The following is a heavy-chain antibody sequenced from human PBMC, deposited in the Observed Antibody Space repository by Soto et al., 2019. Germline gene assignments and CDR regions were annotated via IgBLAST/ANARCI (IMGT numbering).Heavy chain of an antibody. CDR2: ISWNSGSI. CDR3: AKDIKFGSSSAFDI. D-gene: IGHD6-6*01. Sequence: PGGSLRLSCAASGFTFDDYAMHWVRQAPGKGLEWASGISWNSGSIGYADSVKGRFTISRDNAKNSLYLQMNSLRAEDTALYYCAKDIKFGSSSAFDIWGQGTMVTVSS. CDR1: GFTFDDYA. J-gene: IGHJ3*02. V-gene: IGHV3-9*01.